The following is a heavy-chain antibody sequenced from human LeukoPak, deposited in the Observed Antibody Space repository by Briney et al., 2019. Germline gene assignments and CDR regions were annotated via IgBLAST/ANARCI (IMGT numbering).Heavy chain of an antibody. CDR1: GFTFSNYG. V-gene: IGHV3-30*02. D-gene: IGHD3-16*02. Sequence: GGSLRLSCAASGFTFSNYGMHWVRQAPGKGLEWVAFIRFDGTSKFYADSVKGRFTISRDDSKNTLYLQMNSLKTEDTAVYYCTTGLRYYDYVWGSYPRGHFDYWGQGTLVTVSS. CDR2: IRFDGTSK. CDR3: TTGLRYYDYVWGSYPRGHFDY. J-gene: IGHJ4*02.